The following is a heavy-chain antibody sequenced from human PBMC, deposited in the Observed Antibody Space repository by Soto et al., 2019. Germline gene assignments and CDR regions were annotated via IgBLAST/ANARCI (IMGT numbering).Heavy chain of an antibody. CDR2: ISGSGAIT. J-gene: IGHJ4*02. CDR3: AKDRQFRSYYESAGHYNN. Sequence: EVQLLESGGGLVQPGGSLRLSCVASGFTFRNYDMRWFRQPPGKGLEWFSGISGSGAITYYADSVRGRFTISRDNSKNTLYLQLNSLGAEDTAIYYCAKDRQFRSYYESAGHYNNWGQGTLVTVSS. CDR1: GFTFRNYD. V-gene: IGHV3-23*01. D-gene: IGHD3-9*01.